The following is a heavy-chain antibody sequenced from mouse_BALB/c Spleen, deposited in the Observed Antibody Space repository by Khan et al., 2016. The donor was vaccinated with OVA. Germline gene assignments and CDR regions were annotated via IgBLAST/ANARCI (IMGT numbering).Heavy chain of an antibody. Sequence: QVQLKQSGPGLVQPSQSLSITCTVSGFSLTTYGVHWVRQSPGKGLEWLGVIWSAGVTDYNAAFISRLSIRKDNSKSQAFFKMNSLQTNDTAIYYCARNYDYDEGLAYWGQGTLVTVSA. D-gene: IGHD2-4*01. J-gene: IGHJ3*01. CDR2: IWSAGVT. V-gene: IGHV2-2*02. CDR1: GFSLTTYG. CDR3: ARNYDYDEGLAY.